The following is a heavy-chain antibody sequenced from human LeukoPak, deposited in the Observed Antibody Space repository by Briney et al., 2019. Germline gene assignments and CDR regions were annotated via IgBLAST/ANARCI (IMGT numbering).Heavy chain of an antibody. V-gene: IGHV1-69*13. Sequence: GASVKVSCKASGGTFSSYAISWVRQAPGQGLEWMGGIIPIFGTANYAQKFQGRVTITADESTSTAYMELSSLRSEDTAVYYCASTLYSSSSAYYYYYMDVWGKGTTVTVSS. CDR3: ASTLYSSSSAYYYYYMDV. CDR2: IIPIFGTA. CDR1: GGTFSSYA. D-gene: IGHD6-6*01. J-gene: IGHJ6*03.